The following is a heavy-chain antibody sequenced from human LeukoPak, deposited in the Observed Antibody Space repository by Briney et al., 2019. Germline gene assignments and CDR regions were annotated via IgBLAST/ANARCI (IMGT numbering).Heavy chain of an antibody. CDR1: GGTFSSYA. CDR3: ARADYGGLANWFDP. J-gene: IGHJ5*02. D-gene: IGHD4-23*01. Sequence: SVKVSCKASGGTFSSYAISWVRQAPGQGLEWMGRIIPILGIANYAQKFQGRVTITADKSTSTAYMELSSLRSEDTAVCYCARADYGGLANWFDPWGQGTLVTVSS. V-gene: IGHV1-69*04. CDR2: IIPILGIA.